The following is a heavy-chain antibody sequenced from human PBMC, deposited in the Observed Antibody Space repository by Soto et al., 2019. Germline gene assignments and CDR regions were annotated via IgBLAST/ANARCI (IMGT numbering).Heavy chain of an antibody. J-gene: IGHJ4*03. V-gene: IGHV4-59*01. D-gene: IGHD3-10*01. Sequence: SETLSLTCTVSGGSISSYYWSWIRQPPGKGLEWIGYIYYSGSTNYNPSLKSRVTISVDTSKNQFSLKLSSVTAADTAVYYCAREGGYYGSGTYPIWGQGTLVTVSS. CDR2: IYYSGST. CDR1: GGSISSYY. CDR3: AREGGYYGSGTYPI.